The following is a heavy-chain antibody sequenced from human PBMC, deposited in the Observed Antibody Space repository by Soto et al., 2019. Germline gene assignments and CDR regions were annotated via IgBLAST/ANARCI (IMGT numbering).Heavy chain of an antibody. Sequence: GGSLRLSCAASGFTFSNAWMNWVRQAPGKGLEWVGRIKSKSDGGTPDYAAPVQGRFIVSRDDSKNTLYLQMQSLRTEDTAVYYCATDHFSGSYYGFDIWGQGTMVTVSS. CDR1: GFTFSNAW. V-gene: IGHV3-15*01. CDR3: ATDHFSGSYYGFDI. D-gene: IGHD1-26*01. J-gene: IGHJ3*02. CDR2: IKSKSDGGTP.